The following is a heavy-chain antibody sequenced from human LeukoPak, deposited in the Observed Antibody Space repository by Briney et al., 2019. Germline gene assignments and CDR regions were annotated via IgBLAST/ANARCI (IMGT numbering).Heavy chain of an antibody. CDR3: AELGITMIGGV. CDR2: ISISGSSI. J-gene: IGHJ6*04. D-gene: IGHD3-10*02. V-gene: IGHV3-48*04. Sequence: GGSLRLSCAASGFTFSSYWMSWARQAPGKGLEWVSYISISGSSIYYADSVKGRFTISRDNAKNSLYLQMNSLRAEDTAVYYCAELGITMIGGVWGKGTTVTISS. CDR1: GFTFSSYW.